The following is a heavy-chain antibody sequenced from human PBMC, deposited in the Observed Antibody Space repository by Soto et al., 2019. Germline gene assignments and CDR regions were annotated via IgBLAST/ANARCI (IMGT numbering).Heavy chain of an antibody. J-gene: IGHJ6*02. D-gene: IGHD3-10*01. CDR1: GFTFSSYE. CDR2: ISSSGSTI. Sequence: EVQLVESGGGLVQPGGSLRLSCAASGFTFSSYEMNWVRQAPGKGLEWVSYISSSGSTIYYADSVKGRFTISRDNAKNSLYLQMNSLRAEDTAVYYCAIDSSVGGPYGMDVWGQGTTFTVSS. V-gene: IGHV3-48*03. CDR3: AIDSSVGGPYGMDV.